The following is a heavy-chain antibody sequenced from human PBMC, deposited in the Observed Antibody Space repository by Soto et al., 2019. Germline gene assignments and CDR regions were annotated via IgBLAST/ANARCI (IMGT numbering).Heavy chain of an antibody. CDR3: ARFTGGSYNTYYFYYGMDV. CDR2: ISAYNGNT. Sequence: QVRLVQSGAEVKKPGASVKVSCKASGYTFTSYGISWVRQAPGQGLDWMGWISAYNGNTKDAQDLQGRVTMTTDTSTSTAYMELRSLRSDDTAVYYCARFTGGSYNTYYFYYGMDVWGQGNTVTVSS. V-gene: IGHV1-18*04. D-gene: IGHD2-15*01. CDR1: GYTFTSYG. J-gene: IGHJ6*02.